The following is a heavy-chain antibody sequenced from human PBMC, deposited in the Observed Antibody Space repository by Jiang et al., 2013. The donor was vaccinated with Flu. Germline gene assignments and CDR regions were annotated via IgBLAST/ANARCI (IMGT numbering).Heavy chain of an antibody. J-gene: IGHJ3*02. Sequence: KGRFTISRDNAKNSLYLQMNSLRAEDTAVYYCARGGTGDVDIWGQGTMVTVSS. CDR3: ARGGTGDVDI. V-gene: IGHV3-48*03. D-gene: IGHD7-27*01.